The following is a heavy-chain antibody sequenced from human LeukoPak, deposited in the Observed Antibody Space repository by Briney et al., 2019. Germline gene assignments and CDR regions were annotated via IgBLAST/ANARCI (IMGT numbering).Heavy chain of an antibody. Sequence: SVKVSCKASGDTFSNYAISWVRQAPGQGLEWMGRIIPILGIANYAQKFQGRVTITADKSTSTAYMELSSLRSEDTAVYYCASRSGYYYDSSGYSNWFDPWGQGTLVTVSS. CDR2: IIPILGIA. CDR3: ASRSGYYYDSSGYSNWFDP. V-gene: IGHV1-69*04. CDR1: GDTFSNYA. J-gene: IGHJ5*02. D-gene: IGHD3-22*01.